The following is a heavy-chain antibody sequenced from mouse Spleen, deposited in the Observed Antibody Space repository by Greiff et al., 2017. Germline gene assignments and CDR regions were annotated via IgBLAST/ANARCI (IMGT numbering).Heavy chain of an antibody. CDR2: INPNNGGT. CDR1: GYTFTDYN. V-gene: IGHV1-18*01. Sequence: VQLQQSGPELVKPGASVKIPCKASGYTFTDYNMDWVKQSHGKSLEWIGNINPNNGGTIYNQKFKGKATLTVDKSSSTAYMELRSLTSEDTAVYYCARSLIYYGNFYAMDYWGQGTSVTVSS. CDR3: ARSLIYYGNFYAMDY. J-gene: IGHJ4*01. D-gene: IGHD2-1*01.